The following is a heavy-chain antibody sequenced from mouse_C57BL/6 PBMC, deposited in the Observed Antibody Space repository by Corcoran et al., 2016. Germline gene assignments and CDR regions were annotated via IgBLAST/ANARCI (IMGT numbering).Heavy chain of an antibody. CDR2: IDPANGNT. Sequence: EVQLQQSVAELVRPGASVKLSCTASGFNIKNNYMHWVKQRPEQGLEWIGRIDPANGNTIYAPKFQGKATITADTSSNTAYLQLSSLTSEDTAIYYCSRGAYYSNYGDYWGQGTSVTVSS. D-gene: IGHD2-5*01. CDR1: GFNIKNNY. J-gene: IGHJ4*01. CDR3: SRGAYYSNYGDY. V-gene: IGHV14-3*01.